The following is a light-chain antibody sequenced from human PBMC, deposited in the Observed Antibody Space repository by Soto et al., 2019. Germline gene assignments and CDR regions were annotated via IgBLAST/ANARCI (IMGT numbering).Light chain of an antibody. CDR3: QQYGSSRT. Sequence: EIVLPQSPATLSLSPGERATLSCRASQSVSSYLAWYQQKPGQAPRLLIYGASSRATGIPDRFSGSGSGTDFTLTISRLEPEDFAVYYCQQYGSSRTFGQGTKVDNQ. CDR2: GAS. V-gene: IGKV3-20*01. J-gene: IGKJ1*01. CDR1: QSVSSY.